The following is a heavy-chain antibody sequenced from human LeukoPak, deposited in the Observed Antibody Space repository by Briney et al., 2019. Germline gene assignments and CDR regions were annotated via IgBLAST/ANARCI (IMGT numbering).Heavy chain of an antibody. CDR2: INTNTGNP. V-gene: IGHV7-4-1*02. J-gene: IGHJ6*03. CDR3: ARGRGAYGSGRHCYYYYMDV. CDR1: GYTFTSYA. D-gene: IGHD3-10*01. Sequence: ASVKVSCKASGYTFTSYAMNWVRQAPGQGLEWMGWINTNTGNPTYAQGFTGRFVFSLDTSVSTAYLQISSLEAEDTAVYYCARGRGAYGSGRHCYYYYMDVWGKGTTVTVSS.